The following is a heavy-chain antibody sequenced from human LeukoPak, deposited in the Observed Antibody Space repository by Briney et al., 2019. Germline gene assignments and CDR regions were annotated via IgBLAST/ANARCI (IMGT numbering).Heavy chain of an antibody. D-gene: IGHD3-10*01. CDR2: IYWDDDK. J-gene: IGHJ4*02. V-gene: IGHV2-5*02. Sequence: SGPTLVKPTQTLTLTCTFSGFSPSTSGMGVGWIRQPPGKALEWLALIYWDDDKRYSPSLKSRLTITKDTSKNQVVLTMTNMDPVDTATYYCAHSPPYYSGSGSYFPAYYFDYWGQGTLVTVSS. CDR3: AHSPPYYSGSGSYFPAYYFDY. CDR1: GFSPSTSGMG.